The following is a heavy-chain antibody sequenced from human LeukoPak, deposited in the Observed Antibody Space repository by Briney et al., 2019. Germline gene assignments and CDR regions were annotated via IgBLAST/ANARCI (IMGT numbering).Heavy chain of an antibody. V-gene: IGHV4-38-2*02. D-gene: IGHD3-22*01. J-gene: IGHJ5*02. CDR1: GDSLVSGHY. CDR2: VYHSGSI. CDR3: AREIYYDSSAYDH. Sequence: PSETLSLTCTVSGDSLVSGHYWGWIRQPPGQGLEWVGSVYHSGSIYYNPSLKSRVTMSVDTSKNQFSLKLSSLTAADTAIYYCAREIYYDSSAYDHWGQGTLVTVSS.